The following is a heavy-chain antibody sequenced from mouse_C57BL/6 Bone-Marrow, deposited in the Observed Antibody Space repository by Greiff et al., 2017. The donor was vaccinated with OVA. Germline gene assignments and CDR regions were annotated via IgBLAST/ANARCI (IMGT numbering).Heavy chain of an antibody. CDR3: ARRGNYYMNYDYAMDY. D-gene: IGHD2-5*01. J-gene: IGHJ4*01. Sequence: EVKVVESGGDLVKPGGSLKLSCAASGFTFSSYGMSWVRQTPDKRLEWVATISSGGSYTYYPYSVKGRFTISRDNAKNTLYLQMSSLTSEDTAMYYSARRGNYYMNYDYAMDYWGQGTSVTVSA. V-gene: IGHV5-6*02. CDR1: GFTFSSYG. CDR2: ISSGGSYT.